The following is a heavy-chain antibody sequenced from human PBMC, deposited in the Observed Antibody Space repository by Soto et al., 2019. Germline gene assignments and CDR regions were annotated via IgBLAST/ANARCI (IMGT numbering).Heavy chain of an antibody. CDR3: ARHGAVAGTSGGFFYYYGMDV. J-gene: IGHJ6*02. D-gene: IGHD6-19*01. CDR2: IDPSHSYT. V-gene: IGHV5-10-1*01. Sequence: GESLKISCKGSGYSFTSYWISWVRQMPGKGLEWMGRIDPSHSYTNYSPSFQGHVTISADKSISTAYLQWSSLKASDTAMYYCARHGAVAGTSGGFFYYYGMDVWRQGTTVTVSS. CDR1: GYSFTSYW.